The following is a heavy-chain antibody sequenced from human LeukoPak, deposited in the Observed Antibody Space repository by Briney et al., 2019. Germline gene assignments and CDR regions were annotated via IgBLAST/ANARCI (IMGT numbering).Heavy chain of an antibody. D-gene: IGHD5-12*01. CDR1: GFTFDDYA. Sequence: LAGGSLRLSCAASGFTFDDYAMHWVRQAPGKGLEWVSGISWNSGSIGYADSVKGRFTISRDNAKNSLYLQMNRLRAEDTALYYCATNGGGDSGYGNFDYWGQGTLVTVSS. CDR3: ATNGGGDSGYGNFDY. J-gene: IGHJ4*02. CDR2: ISWNSGSI. V-gene: IGHV3-9*01.